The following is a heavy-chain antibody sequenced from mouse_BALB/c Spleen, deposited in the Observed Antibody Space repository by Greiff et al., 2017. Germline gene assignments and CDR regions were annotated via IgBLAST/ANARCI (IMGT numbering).Heavy chain of an antibody. D-gene: IGHD2-3*01. CDR2: INSNGGST. CDR1: GFTFSSYG. J-gene: IGHJ4*01. Sequence: EVQLVESGGGLVQPGGSLKLSCAASGFTFSSYGMSWVRQTPDKRLELVATINSNGGSTYYPDSVKGRFTISRDNAKNTLYLQMSSLKSEDTAMYYCARGWLLRHYYAMDYWGQGTSVTVSS. CDR3: ARGWLLRHYYAMDY. V-gene: IGHV5-6-3*01.